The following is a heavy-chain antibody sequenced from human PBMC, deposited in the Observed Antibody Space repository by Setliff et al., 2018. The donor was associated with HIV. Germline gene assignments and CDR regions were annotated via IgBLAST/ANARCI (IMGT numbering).Heavy chain of an antibody. D-gene: IGHD3-9*01. V-gene: IGHV2-5*01. CDR2: IYWNDDS. Sequence: SGPTLVNPTQTLTLTCTFSGFSLSTSKMGVGWIRQPPGKALEWLAVIYWNDDSRYNPSLKSRLTITKDTSKNQVVLTMTNMDPVDTATYYCAHTNPYDDWLSNGFDYWGQGTPVTVSS. CDR1: GFSLSTSKMG. J-gene: IGHJ4*02. CDR3: AHTNPYDDWLSNGFDY.